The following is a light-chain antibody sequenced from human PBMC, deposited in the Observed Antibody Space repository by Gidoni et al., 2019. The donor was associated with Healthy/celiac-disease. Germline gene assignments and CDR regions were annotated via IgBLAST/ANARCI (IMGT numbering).Light chain of an antibody. CDR2: SNN. J-gene: IGLJ3*02. V-gene: IGLV1-44*01. Sequence: QSVLPQPPSASGPPGKRFTISCSGSSSNIGSNTVNWYQQLPGTAPKLLIYSNNQRPSGVPDRFSGSKSGTSASLAISGLQSEDEADYYCAAWDDSLNGWVFDGGTKLTVL. CDR3: AAWDDSLNGWV. CDR1: SSNIGSNT.